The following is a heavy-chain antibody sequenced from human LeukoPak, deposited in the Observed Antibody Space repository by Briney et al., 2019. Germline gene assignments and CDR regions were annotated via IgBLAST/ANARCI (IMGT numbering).Heavy chain of an antibody. Sequence: SETLSLTCAVYGGSFSGYYWSWIRQPPGKGLEWIGEINHSGSTNYNPSLKSRVTISVDTSKNQFSLKLSSVTAADTAVYYCAGRHSSSWFEFDYWGQGTLVTVSS. CDR3: AGRHSSSWFEFDY. CDR1: GGSFSGYY. J-gene: IGHJ4*02. D-gene: IGHD6-13*01. V-gene: IGHV4-34*01. CDR2: INHSGST.